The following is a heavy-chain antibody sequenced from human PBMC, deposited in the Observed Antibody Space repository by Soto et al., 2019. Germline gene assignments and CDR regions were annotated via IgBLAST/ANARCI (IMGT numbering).Heavy chain of an antibody. CDR2: IYPGDSDT. Sequence: PGESLKISWKGSGYSFTSYWSGWVRQMPGKGLEWMGIIYPGDSDTRYSPSFQGQVTISADKSISTAYLQWSSLKASDTAMYYCARCGSGFLTLRPPEFPYYFAYWGQGTLVTVSS. J-gene: IGHJ4*02. V-gene: IGHV5-51*01. D-gene: IGHD2-15*01. CDR1: GYSFTSYW. CDR3: ARCGSGFLTLRPPEFPYYFAY.